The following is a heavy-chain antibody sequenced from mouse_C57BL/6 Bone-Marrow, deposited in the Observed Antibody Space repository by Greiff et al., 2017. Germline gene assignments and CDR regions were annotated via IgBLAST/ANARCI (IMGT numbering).Heavy chain of an antibody. CDR1: GYTFTDYY. CDR3: GGGYDYPY. D-gene: IGHD2-4*01. J-gene: IGHJ4*01. Sequence: EVQLQQSGPELVKPGASVKISCKASGYTFTDYYMNWVKQSHGKSLEWIGDINPNSGGTSYNQKFKGTATLTVDKSSSTAYMELRSLTSEDSAVYYCGGGYDYPYWGQGTSVTVSS. CDR2: INPNSGGT. V-gene: IGHV1-26*01.